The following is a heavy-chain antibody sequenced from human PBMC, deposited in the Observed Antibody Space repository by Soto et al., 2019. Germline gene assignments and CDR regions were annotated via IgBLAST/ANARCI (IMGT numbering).Heavy chain of an antibody. J-gene: IGHJ6*02. CDR3: ARDVEYDGSGSSALGGMDF. CDR2: INAGNGNT. D-gene: IGHD3-10*01. Sequence: ASVKVSCKASGYTFTSYAMHWVRQAPGQRLEWMGWINAGNGNTKYSQKFQGRVTITRDTSASTAYMELSSLRSEDTAVYYCARDVEYDGSGSSALGGMDFWGQGTTVTVAS. CDR1: GYTFTSYA. V-gene: IGHV1-3*01.